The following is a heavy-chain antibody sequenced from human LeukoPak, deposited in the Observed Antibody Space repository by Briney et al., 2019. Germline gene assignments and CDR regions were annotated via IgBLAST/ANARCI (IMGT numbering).Heavy chain of an antibody. J-gene: IGHJ4*02. CDR2: INHSGST. V-gene: IGHV4-34*01. Sequence: PSETLSLTCAVYGGSFSGYYWSWIRQPPGKGLEWIGEINHSGSTNYNPSLKSRVTISVDTSKNQFSLKLSSVTAADTAVYYCAREDYYDSGSNLDYWGQCPLVT. CDR3: AREDYYDSGSNLDY. D-gene: IGHD3-10*01. CDR1: GGSFSGYY.